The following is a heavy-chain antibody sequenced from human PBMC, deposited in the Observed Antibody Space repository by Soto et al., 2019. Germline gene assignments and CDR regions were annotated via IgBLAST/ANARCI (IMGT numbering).Heavy chain of an antibody. CDR2: IIPIFGTA. D-gene: IGHD2-2*02. CDR3: ARLPYCSSTSCYRSFNYYYYGMDA. CDR1: GGTFSSYA. V-gene: IGHV1-69*13. Sequence: ASVKVSCKASGGTFSSYAISWVRQAPGQGLEWMGGIIPIFGTANYAQKFQGRVTITADESTSTAYMELSSLRSEDTAVYYCARLPYCSSTSCYRSFNYYYYGMDAWGQGTTVTVSS. J-gene: IGHJ6*02.